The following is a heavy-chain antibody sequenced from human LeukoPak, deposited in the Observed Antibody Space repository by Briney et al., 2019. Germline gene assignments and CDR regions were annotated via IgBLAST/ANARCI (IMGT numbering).Heavy chain of an antibody. V-gene: IGHV3-73*01. CDR1: GFTFSGSA. CDR2: IRSKANSYAT. D-gene: IGHD3-3*01. Sequence: GSLKLSCAASGFTFSGSAMHWVRQASGKWREWVGRIRSKANSYATAYAASVKGRFTISRDDSKNTAYLQMNSLKTDDTAVYYCTKSRDDFWSGYCYYTDFLGKGTTVTVS. CDR3: TKSRDDFWSGYCYYTDF. J-gene: IGHJ6*03.